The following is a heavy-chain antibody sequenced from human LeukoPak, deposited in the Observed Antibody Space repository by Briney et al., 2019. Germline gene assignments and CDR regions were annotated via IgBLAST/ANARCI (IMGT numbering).Heavy chain of an antibody. V-gene: IGHV4-34*01. J-gene: IGHJ6*02. CDR2: INHSGST. CDR1: GGSFSGYY. CDR3: ARGAGPYYYYYYGMDV. Sequence: SETLPLTCAVYGGSFSGYYWSWIRQPPGKGLEWIGEINHSGSTNYNPSLKSRVTISVDTSKNQFSLKLSSVTAADTAVYYCARGAGPYYYYYYGMDVWGQGTTVTVSS.